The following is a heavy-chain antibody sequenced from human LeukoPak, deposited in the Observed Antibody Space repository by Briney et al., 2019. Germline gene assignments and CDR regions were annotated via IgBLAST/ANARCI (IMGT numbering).Heavy chain of an antibody. V-gene: IGHV3-48*04. Sequence: GGSLRLSCTASGFTFSTYSMNWVRQAPGKGLEWVSYISSSSSTIYYADSVEGRFTISRDNAKNSLYLQMNSLRAEDTAVYYCARDQDNYGSGVFDYWGQGTLVTVSS. CDR3: ARDQDNYGSGVFDY. CDR1: GFTFSTYS. J-gene: IGHJ4*02. D-gene: IGHD3-10*01. CDR2: ISSSSSTI.